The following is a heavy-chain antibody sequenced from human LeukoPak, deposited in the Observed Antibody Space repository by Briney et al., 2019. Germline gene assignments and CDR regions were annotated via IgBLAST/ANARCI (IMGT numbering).Heavy chain of an antibody. J-gene: IGHJ6*03. CDR2: ISYDGSNK. Sequence: GGSLRLSCAASGFTFSSYAMHWVPQAPGKGLEWVAVISYDGSNKYYADSVKGRFTISRDNSKNTLYLQMNSLRAEDTAVYYCARGHPGAAMDSSLYYYYYYMDVWGKGTTVTVSS. V-gene: IGHV3-30*01. CDR1: GFTFSSYA. D-gene: IGHD5-18*01. CDR3: ARGHPGAAMDSSLYYYYYYMDV.